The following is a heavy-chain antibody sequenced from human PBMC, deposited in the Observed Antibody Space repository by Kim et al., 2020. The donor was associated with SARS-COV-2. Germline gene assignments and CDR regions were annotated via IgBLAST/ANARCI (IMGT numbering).Heavy chain of an antibody. V-gene: IGHV1-18*01. D-gene: IGHD2-2*01. CDR3: ASRYFRGGYCSSTSCYLAADY. Sequence: ASVKVSCKASGYTFTSYGISWVRQAPGQGLEWMGWISAYNGNTNYAQKLQGRVTMTTDTSTSTAYMELRSLRSDDTAVYYCASRYFRGGYCSSTSCYLAADYWGQGTLVTVSS. CDR2: ISAYNGNT. J-gene: IGHJ4*02. CDR1: GYTFTSYG.